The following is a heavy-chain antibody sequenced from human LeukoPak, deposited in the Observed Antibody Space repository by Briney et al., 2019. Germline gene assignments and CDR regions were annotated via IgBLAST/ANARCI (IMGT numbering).Heavy chain of an antibody. CDR3: ARARGYSYGWVGYFDL. D-gene: IGHD5-18*01. J-gene: IGHJ2*01. CDR1: GFTVSSNY. Sequence: PGGSLRPSCAASGFTVSSNYMSWVRQAPGKGLEWVSVIYSGGSTYYADSVKGRFTISRDNSKNTLYLQMNSLRAEDTAVYYCARARGYSYGWVGYFDLWGRGTLVTVSS. V-gene: IGHV3-53*01. CDR2: IYSGGST.